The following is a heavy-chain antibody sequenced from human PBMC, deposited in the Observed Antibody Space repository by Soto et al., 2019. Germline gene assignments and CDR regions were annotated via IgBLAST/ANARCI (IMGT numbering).Heavy chain of an antibody. CDR2: ISYDGSDK. D-gene: IGHD3-16*02. Sequence: QVQLVESGGGVVQPGRSLRLSCAASGFTFSSYAMHWVRQAPGKGLEWVAVISYDGSDKYYADFVKGRFTISRDNSKNTVNLQMNSLRADDTAVYYCVKALGELSPESYDYWGQGTLITVSS. CDR1: GFTFSSYA. V-gene: IGHV3-30*18. J-gene: IGHJ4*02. CDR3: VKALGELSPESYDY.